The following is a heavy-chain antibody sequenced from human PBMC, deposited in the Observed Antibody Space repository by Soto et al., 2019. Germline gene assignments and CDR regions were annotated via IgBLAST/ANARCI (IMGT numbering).Heavy chain of an antibody. CDR2: IGNSGGST. Sequence: EVHLLESGGDLIQPGWSLRLSCAASGFTFNNYAMSWVRQAPGKGLEWVSSIGNSGGSTYYADSVKGRFTISRDNSKNTLYLQMNSLRVEDTALYYCAKSVAKTMTTLSTRYYDSWGQGTLVTVSS. V-gene: IGHV3-23*01. CDR1: GFTFNNYA. D-gene: IGHD4-17*01. J-gene: IGHJ4*02. CDR3: AKSVAKTMTTLSTRYYDS.